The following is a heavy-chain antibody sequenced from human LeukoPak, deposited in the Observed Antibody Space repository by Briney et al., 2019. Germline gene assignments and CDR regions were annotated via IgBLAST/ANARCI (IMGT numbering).Heavy chain of an antibody. J-gene: IGHJ4*02. V-gene: IGHV3-21*01. CDR1: GFTFSNFG. CDR2: FSSSSSYI. D-gene: IGHD6-19*01. Sequence: GGSLRLSCAASGFTFSNFGINWVRQAPGKGLEWVSSFSSSSSYISYADSVKGRFTISRDNANSSLDLQMNSLRAEDTAVYYCAIDRYSSGWYTFDCWGQGTLVTVS. CDR3: AIDRYSSGWYTFDC.